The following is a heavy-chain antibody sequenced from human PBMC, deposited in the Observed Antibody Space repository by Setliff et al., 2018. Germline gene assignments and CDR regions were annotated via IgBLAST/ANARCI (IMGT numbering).Heavy chain of an antibody. CDR1: GYTFTNYW. J-gene: IGHJ3*01. V-gene: IGHV5-51*01. D-gene: IGHD1-1*01. Sequence: PGESLKISCKGSGYTFTNYWIGWVRQMPGKGLGWMGVVYPGDSDTRYSPSSQGQVTISADKSISTAYLHWSSLKVSDTAMYYCTRHGTVDAFDYWGQGTMVTVSS. CDR3: TRHGTVDAFDY. CDR2: VYPGDSDT.